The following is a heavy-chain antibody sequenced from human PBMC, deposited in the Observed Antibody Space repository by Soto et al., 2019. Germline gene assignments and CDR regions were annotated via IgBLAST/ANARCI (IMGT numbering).Heavy chain of an antibody. J-gene: IGHJ2*01. D-gene: IGHD4-17*01. CDR1: GGTFSSYA. CDR2: IIPIFGTA. V-gene: IGHV1-69*12. Sequence: QVQLVQSGAEVKQPGSSVKVSCKASGGTFSSYAISWVRQAPGQGLEWMGGIIPIFGTANYAQKFQGRVTITADESTSTAYMELSSLRSEDTAVYYCARARGDYGDYDDWYFDLWGRGTLVTVSS. CDR3: ARARGDYGDYDDWYFDL.